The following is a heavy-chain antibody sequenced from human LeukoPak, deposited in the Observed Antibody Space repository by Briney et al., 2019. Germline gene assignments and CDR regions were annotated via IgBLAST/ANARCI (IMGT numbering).Heavy chain of an antibody. Sequence: GRSLRLSCAASGFTFDDYAMHWVRQAPGKGLEWVSGISWNSGSIGYADSVKGRFTISRDNAKNSLYLQMNSLRAEDTALYYCAKQGCSSTSCYSESDNLDYWGQGTLVTVSS. CDR3: AKQGCSSTSCYSESDNLDY. J-gene: IGHJ4*02. CDR1: GFTFDDYA. D-gene: IGHD2-2*01. CDR2: ISWNSGSI. V-gene: IGHV3-9*01.